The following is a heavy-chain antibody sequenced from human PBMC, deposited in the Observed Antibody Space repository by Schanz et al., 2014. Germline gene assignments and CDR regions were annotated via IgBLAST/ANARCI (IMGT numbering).Heavy chain of an antibody. D-gene: IGHD6-19*01. CDR1: GYTFTSYS. CDR3: ARLGTGMAVAGSVIDSYYYYMDV. V-gene: IGHV1-3*01. CDR2: INAGTGNT. J-gene: IGHJ6*03. Sequence: QVQLVQSGAEVKKPGASVKVSCKASGYTFTSYSIHWVRQAPGQRLEWMGWINAGTGNTEYSQKFQGRVTITSDTLASTAYMEVSSRRSEDTAVYYCARLGTGMAVAGSVIDSYYYYMDVWGEGTTVTVSS.